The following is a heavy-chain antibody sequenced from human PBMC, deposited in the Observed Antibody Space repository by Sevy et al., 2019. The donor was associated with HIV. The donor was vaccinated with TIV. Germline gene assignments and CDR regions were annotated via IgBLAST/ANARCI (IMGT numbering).Heavy chain of an antibody. CDR1: GFTFSSYG. Sequence: GGSLRLSCAASGFTFSSYGMHWVRQAPGKGLEWVAVISYDGSNKYYADSVKGRFTISRDNSKNTLYLQMNSLRAEDTAVYYCAKDAVKDIVVVVADTFDYWGQGTLVTVSS. J-gene: IGHJ4*02. CDR2: ISYDGSNK. D-gene: IGHD2-15*01. V-gene: IGHV3-30*18. CDR3: AKDAVKDIVVVVADTFDY.